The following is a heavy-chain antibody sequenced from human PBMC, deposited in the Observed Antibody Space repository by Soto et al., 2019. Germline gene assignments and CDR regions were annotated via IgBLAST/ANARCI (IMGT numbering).Heavy chain of an antibody. Sequence: SETQSPTCTASGASINTHYCIFIRHPPFKRLEWIVQVFYSESTNYNPSLKSRVTRSIDTSTKQFSLNLTSVNAAETAVYYCARSFRVPGGFFDYWGQGTLVTVAS. CDR3: ARSFRVPGGFFDY. J-gene: IGHJ4*02. D-gene: IGHD3-10*01. V-gene: IGHV4-59*11. CDR1: GASINTHY. CDR2: VFYSEST.